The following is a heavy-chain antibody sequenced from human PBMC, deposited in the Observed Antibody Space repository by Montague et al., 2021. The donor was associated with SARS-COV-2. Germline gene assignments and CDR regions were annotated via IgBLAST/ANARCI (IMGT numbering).Heavy chain of an antibody. CDR3: ARALVPEEWLFGGDYYYYMDV. CDR2: IYYSGST. J-gene: IGHJ6*03. V-gene: IGHV4-59*01. D-gene: IGHD3-3*01. Sequence: SETLSLTCTVSGGSISSYYWSWIRQPPGKGLEWIGYIYYSGSTNYNPSLKSRVTISVDTSKNQFSLKLSSVTAADTAVYYCARALVPEEWLFGGDYYYYMDVWGKVTTVTVSS. CDR1: GGSISSYY.